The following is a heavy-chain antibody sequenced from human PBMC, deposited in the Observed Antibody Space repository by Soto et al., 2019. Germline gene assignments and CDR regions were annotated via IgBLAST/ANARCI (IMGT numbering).Heavy chain of an antibody. Sequence: ASVKVSCKASGGTFSSYAISGVGQARGQGREWMGAIIPIFGTANYEQKFQGRVTITADESTSTAYMELSSLRSEDTAVYYCGGLSGGESYFDYWGQGTLVTVSS. CDR1: GGTFSSYA. CDR2: IIPIFGTA. V-gene: IGHV1-69*13. J-gene: IGHJ4*02. CDR3: GGLSGGESYFDY. D-gene: IGHD2-15*01.